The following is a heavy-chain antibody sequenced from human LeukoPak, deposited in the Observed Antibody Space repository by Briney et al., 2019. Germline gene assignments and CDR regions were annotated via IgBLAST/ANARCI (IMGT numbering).Heavy chain of an antibody. D-gene: IGHD2-2*01. CDR3: ARESCQLLKNY. CDR1: GYSISSGYY. CDR2: IYHSGST. J-gene: IGHJ4*02. V-gene: IGHV4-38-2*02. Sequence: KPSETLSLTCTVPGYSISSGYYWGWIRQPPGKGLELSGSIYHSGSTYYNPPLKRRVTISVVTTENQFSLKRGSVTAADPAIHHCARESCQLLKNYGGQGTLVAVSS.